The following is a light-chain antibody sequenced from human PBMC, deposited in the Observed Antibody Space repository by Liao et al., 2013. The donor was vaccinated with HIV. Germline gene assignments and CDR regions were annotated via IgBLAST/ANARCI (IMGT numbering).Light chain of an antibody. CDR3: QVWDGSTNQGV. CDR1: NIGSKN. Sequence: SYELTQPPSVSVAPGKAARITCGGDNIGSKNVHWYQQRPGQAPVLVIYYDTDRPSGIPERFAGSNSGNTATLTISRVAAGDEADYYCQVWDGSTNQGVFGGGTKLTVL. CDR2: YDT. V-gene: IGLV3-21*04. J-gene: IGLJ3*02.